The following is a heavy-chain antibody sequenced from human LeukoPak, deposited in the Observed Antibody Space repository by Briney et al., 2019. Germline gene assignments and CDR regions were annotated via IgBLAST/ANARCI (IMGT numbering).Heavy chain of an antibody. Sequence: SETLSLTCTVSGGSISSGSYYWSWIRQPAGKGLEWIGRIYTSGSTNNNPSLKSRVTISVDTAKNPFSLNLSSVTAGDTAVYYCATSNYDFWSGYYSSWGQGTLVTVSS. CDR3: ATSNYDFWSGYYSS. CDR2: IYTSGST. V-gene: IGHV4-61*02. CDR1: GGSISSGSYY. J-gene: IGHJ4*02. D-gene: IGHD3-3*01.